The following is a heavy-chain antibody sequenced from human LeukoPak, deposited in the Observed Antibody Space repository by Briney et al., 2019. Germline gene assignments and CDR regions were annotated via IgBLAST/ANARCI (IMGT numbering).Heavy chain of an antibody. V-gene: IGHV3-48*01. CDR3: ARDSVVGAPDFDY. J-gene: IGHJ4*02. D-gene: IGHD1-26*01. CDR1: GFTFSSYE. CDR2: ISSSSSTI. Sequence: QTGGSLRLSCAASGFTFSSYEMNWVRQAPGKGLEWVSYISSSSSTIYYADSVRGRFTISRDNAKNSLYLQMNSLRAEDTAVYYCARDSVVGAPDFDYWGQGTLVTVSS.